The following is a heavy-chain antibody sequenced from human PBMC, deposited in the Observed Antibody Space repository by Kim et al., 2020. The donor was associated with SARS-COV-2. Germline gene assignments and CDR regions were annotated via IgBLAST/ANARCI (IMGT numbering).Heavy chain of an antibody. V-gene: IGHV1-8*01. J-gene: IGHJ6*02. Sequence: ASVKVSCKASGYTFTSYDINWVRQATGQGLEWMGWMNPNSGNTGYAQKFQGRVTMTRNTSISTAYMELSSLRSEDTAVYYCASSAVHELHYYYYGMDVWGQGTTVTVSS. CDR3: ASSAVHELHYYYYGMDV. D-gene: IGHD3-10*01. CDR2: MNPNSGNT. CDR1: GYTFTSYD.